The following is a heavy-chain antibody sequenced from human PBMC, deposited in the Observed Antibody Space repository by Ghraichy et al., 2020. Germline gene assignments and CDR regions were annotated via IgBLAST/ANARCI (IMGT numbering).Heavy chain of an antibody. J-gene: IGHJ6*04. Sequence: SETLSLTCTVSGGSISSSSYYWGWIRQPPGKGLEWIGSIYYGGRTYYNPSLKSRVTITVDTSMNPFSLRLSSVTAADTAVYYCARPTYGEGGSYYSDVDVWGKGTTVTVSS. CDR2: IYYGGRT. CDR1: GGSISSSSYY. V-gene: IGHV4-39*01. CDR3: ARPTYGEGGSYYSDVDV. D-gene: IGHD4-17*01.